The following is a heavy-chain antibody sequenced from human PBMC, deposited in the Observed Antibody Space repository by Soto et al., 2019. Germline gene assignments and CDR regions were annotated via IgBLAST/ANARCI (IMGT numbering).Heavy chain of an antibody. CDR1: GGSISSSNW. CDR2: IYHSGST. V-gene: IGHV4-4*02. D-gene: IGHD1-26*01. Sequence: SETLSLTCAVSGGSISSSNWWSWVRQPPGKGLEWIGEIYHSGSTNYNPSLKSRVTISVDKSKNQFSLDLQMNSLRAEDTAVYYCAREAGIGVNKCFDPWGQGTQVTVSS. J-gene: IGHJ5*02. CDR3: AREAGIGVNKCFDP.